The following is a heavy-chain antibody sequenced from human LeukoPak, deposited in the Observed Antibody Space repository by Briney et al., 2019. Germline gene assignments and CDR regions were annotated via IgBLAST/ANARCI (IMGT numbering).Heavy chain of an antibody. V-gene: IGHV3-21*01. CDR2: ISSSSSYI. J-gene: IGHJ4*02. CDR3: SRDPTYYLRYGYFDY. D-gene: IGHD1-26*01. Sequence: GGSLRLSCAASGFTFSSYSMNWVRQAPGKGLEWVSSISSSSSYIYYADSVKGRFTISRDNAKNSLYLQMNSLRAEDTAVYYCSRDPTYYLRYGYFDYWGQGALVTVSS. CDR1: GFTFSSYS.